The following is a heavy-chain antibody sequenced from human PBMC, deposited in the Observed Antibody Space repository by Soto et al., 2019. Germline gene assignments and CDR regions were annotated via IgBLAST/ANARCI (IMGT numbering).Heavy chain of an antibody. CDR1: GFSFSTYF. CDR2: MYYDGSTK. D-gene: IGHD4-4*01. Sequence: QVQLVESGGGVVQPGRSLRLSCAASGFSFSTYFMHWARRAPGKGLEWVAVMYYDGSTKYYADSVKGRFTISRDNSKNMLYLQMNSLRAEDTAVYYCARDTTVITFHALDIWGQGTTVTVSP. CDR3: ARDTTVITFHALDI. V-gene: IGHV3-33*01. J-gene: IGHJ3*02.